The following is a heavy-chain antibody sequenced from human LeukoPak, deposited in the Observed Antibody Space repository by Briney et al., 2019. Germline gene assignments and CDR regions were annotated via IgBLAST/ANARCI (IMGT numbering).Heavy chain of an antibody. CDR3: ARGADSSGYYSIFYFDY. CDR2: IYYSRST. D-gene: IGHD3-22*01. Sequence: PSETLALTCTVSGGSISSYYWNWIRQPPGKGLEWIGYIYYSRSTNYNPSLKSRVTISVDTSKNQFSLTLSSVTAADTAVYYCARGADSSGYYSIFYFDYWGQGTLVTVSS. CDR1: GGSISSYY. V-gene: IGHV4-59*01. J-gene: IGHJ4*02.